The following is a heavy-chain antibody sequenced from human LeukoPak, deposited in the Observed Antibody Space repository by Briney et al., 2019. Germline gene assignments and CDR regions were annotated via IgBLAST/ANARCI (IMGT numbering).Heavy chain of an antibody. J-gene: IGHJ4*02. V-gene: IGHV3-7*01. Sequence: PGGSLRLSCAASGLTFSSYWMSWVRQAPGKGLEWVANIKQDGSEKYYVDSVKGRFTISRDNAKNSLYLQMNSLRAEDTAVYYCARDISWYHNLDYWGQGTLVTVSS. CDR1: GLTFSSYW. D-gene: IGHD6-13*01. CDR2: IKQDGSEK. CDR3: ARDISWYHNLDY.